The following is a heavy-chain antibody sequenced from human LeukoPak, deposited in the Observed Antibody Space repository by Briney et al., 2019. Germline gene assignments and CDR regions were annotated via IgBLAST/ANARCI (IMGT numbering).Heavy chain of an antibody. CDR2: ISGSGGSS. J-gene: IGHJ4*02. Sequence: GGSLRLSCAASGFTFSSYAMSWVRQAPGKGLEWVSGISGSGGSSYYADSVKGRFAISRDNSKNTLYLQMNSLRAEDTAVYYCAKSWQGSLDYWGQGTLVTVSS. CDR3: AKSWQGSLDY. D-gene: IGHD5-12*01. CDR1: GFTFSSYA. V-gene: IGHV3-23*01.